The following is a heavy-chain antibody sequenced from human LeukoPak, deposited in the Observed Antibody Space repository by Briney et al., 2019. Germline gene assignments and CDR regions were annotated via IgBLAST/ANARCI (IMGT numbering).Heavy chain of an antibody. Sequence: PGGSLRLSCAASGFTFSNFWMSWVRQVPGEGLEWVANIKQDGSEIHYVDSVKGRFTISRDNAQNSLYLHMHSLRAEDTAVYYCTRDRQGSGIYPTDYWGRGTLVTVSS. CDR3: TRDRQGSGIYPTDY. J-gene: IGHJ4*02. D-gene: IGHD3-10*01. CDR1: GFTFSNFW. V-gene: IGHV3-7*01. CDR2: IKQDGSEI.